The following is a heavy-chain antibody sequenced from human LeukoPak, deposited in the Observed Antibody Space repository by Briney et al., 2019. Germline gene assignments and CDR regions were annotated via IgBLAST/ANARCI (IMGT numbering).Heavy chain of an antibody. D-gene: IGHD3-22*01. Sequence: SETLSLTCTVSGVSFSNGGYYWSWLRQHPGKGLEWIGYIYHSGSAYYNPSLKSRVSMSVDTSKNQFSLKLSSVTAADTAVYYCARMEGVVVVSWGQGTLVTVSS. CDR2: IYHSGSA. CDR3: ARMEGVVVVS. CDR1: GVSFSNGGYY. V-gene: IGHV4-31*03. J-gene: IGHJ4*02.